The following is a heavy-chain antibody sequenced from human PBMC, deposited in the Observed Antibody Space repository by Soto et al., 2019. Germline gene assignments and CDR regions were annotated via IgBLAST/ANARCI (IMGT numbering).Heavy chain of an antibody. CDR3: ARRLGRAARLGNWFGP. D-gene: IGHD6-6*01. CDR2: ITHSGST. V-gene: IGHV4-34*02. CDR1: GGSFSGYY. J-gene: IGHJ5*02. Sequence: QVQLQQWGAGLLKPSETLSLTCAVYGGSFSGYYWSWIRQHPGKGLEWIGEITHSGSTNYNPSLKNRVTISVDTSKNRFSLKLSSVTAADTAVYYCARRLGRAARLGNWFGPWGQGTLVTVSS.